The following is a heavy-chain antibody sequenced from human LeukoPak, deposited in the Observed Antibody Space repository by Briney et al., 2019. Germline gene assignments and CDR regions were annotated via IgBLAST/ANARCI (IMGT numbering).Heavy chain of an antibody. J-gene: IGHJ6*02. V-gene: IGHV3-66*01. CDR1: GFTVSSNY. D-gene: IGHD6-13*01. CDR2: IYSGGST. Sequence: GGSLRLSCAASGFTVSSNYMSWVRQAPGKGLEWVSVIYSGGSTYYADSVKGRFTISRDNPKNTLYLQMNSLRAEDTAVYYCARDEAAVFGMDVWGQGTTVTVSS. CDR3: ARDEAAVFGMDV.